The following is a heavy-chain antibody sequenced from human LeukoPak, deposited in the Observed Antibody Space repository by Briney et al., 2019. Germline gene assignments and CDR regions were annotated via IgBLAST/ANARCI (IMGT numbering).Heavy chain of an antibody. CDR1: GGSISSYY. Sequence: SETLSLTCTVSGGSISSYYWSWIRQPPGKRLEWIGYIYYSGSTNYNPSLKSRVTMSLDTSKNQFSLKLSSVTAADTAVYYCTRTSASTAIDYWGQGTLITVSS. D-gene: IGHD4-17*01. CDR2: IYYSGST. CDR3: TRTSASTAIDY. V-gene: IGHV4-59*01. J-gene: IGHJ4*02.